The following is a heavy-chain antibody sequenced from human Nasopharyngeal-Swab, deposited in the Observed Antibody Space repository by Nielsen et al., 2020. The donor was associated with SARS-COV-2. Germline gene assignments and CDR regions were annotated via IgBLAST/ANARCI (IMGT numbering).Heavy chain of an antibody. V-gene: IGHV3-11*04. CDR1: GCTFTDYY. D-gene: IGHD1-7*01. Sequence: GESLKISCAASGCTFTDYYMTWVRQAPGKGLEWVSYITNGGIMTYYADSVKGRFTMSRDNAKTSLYLQMNSLRAEDTAVYYCATNWDYRFDYWGQGTLVTVSS. CDR3: ATNWDYRFDY. CDR2: ITNGGIMT. J-gene: IGHJ4*02.